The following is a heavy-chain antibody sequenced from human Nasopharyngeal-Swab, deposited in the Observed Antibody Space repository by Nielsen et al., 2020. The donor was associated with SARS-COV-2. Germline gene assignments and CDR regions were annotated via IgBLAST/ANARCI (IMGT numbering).Heavy chain of an antibody. J-gene: IGHJ4*02. V-gene: IGHV4-34*01. CDR2: INHSGST. D-gene: IGHD2/OR15-2a*01. CDR1: GGSFSGYY. CDR3: ARGPTYRL. Sequence: SETLSLTCAVYGGSFSGYYWSWIRQPPGKGLEWIGEINHSGSTNYNPSLKSRVTISVDTSKNQFSLKLRSVTAADTAVYYCARGPTYRLWGQGTLVTVSS.